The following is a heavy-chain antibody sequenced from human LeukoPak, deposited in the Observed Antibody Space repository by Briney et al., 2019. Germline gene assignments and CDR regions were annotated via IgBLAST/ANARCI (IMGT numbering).Heavy chain of an antibody. Sequence: PSETLSLTCAVYGGSLSGYYWSWIRQPPGKGLEWIGEINHSGSTNYNPSLKSRVTISVDTSKNQFSLKLSSVTAADTAVYYCARGRAYSSSWYEAWFDPWGQGTLVTVSS. D-gene: IGHD6-13*01. CDR1: GGSLSGYY. CDR2: INHSGST. V-gene: IGHV4-34*01. J-gene: IGHJ5*02. CDR3: ARGRAYSSSWYEAWFDP.